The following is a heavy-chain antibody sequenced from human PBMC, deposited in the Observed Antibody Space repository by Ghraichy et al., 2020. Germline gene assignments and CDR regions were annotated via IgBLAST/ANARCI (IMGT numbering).Heavy chain of an antibody. CDR3: ARDRPKSDAHGFDY. Sequence: GESLNISCAASGFTFSSYSMNWVRQAPGKGLEWVSSISSSSSYIYYADSVKGRFTISRDNAKNSLYLQMNSLRAEDTAVYYCARDRPKSDAHGFDYWGQGTLVTVSS. D-gene: IGHD2-2*01. CDR1: GFTFSSYS. J-gene: IGHJ4*02. V-gene: IGHV3-21*01. CDR2: ISSSSSYI.